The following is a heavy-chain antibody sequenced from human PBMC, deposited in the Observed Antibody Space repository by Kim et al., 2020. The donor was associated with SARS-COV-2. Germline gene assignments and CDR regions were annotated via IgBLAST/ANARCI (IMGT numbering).Heavy chain of an antibody. CDR2: ISTSSSTI. CDR1: GFTFSSYS. J-gene: IGHJ4*02. Sequence: GGSLRLSCAASGFTFSSYSMNWVRQAPGKGLEWVSYISTSSSTIYYADSVKGRFTISRDNAKNSLYLQMNSLRDDDTAVYYCARAKNYYGSGSYADYWGQGTLVTVSS. D-gene: IGHD3-10*01. V-gene: IGHV3-48*02. CDR3: ARAKNYYGSGSYADY.